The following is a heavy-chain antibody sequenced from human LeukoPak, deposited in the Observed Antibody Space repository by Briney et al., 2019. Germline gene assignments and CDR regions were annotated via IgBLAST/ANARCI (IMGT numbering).Heavy chain of an antibody. Sequence: SETLSLTCTVSGAPISSYYWSWIRQPPGKGLEWIGYIYYSGSTNSNPSLKSRVTISVDTSKNQFSLKLSSVTAADTAVYYCARGRYYYFDYWGQGTLLTVSS. CDR1: GAPISSYY. CDR2: IYYSGST. V-gene: IGHV4-59*01. CDR3: ARGRYYYFDY. J-gene: IGHJ4*02. D-gene: IGHD1-1*01.